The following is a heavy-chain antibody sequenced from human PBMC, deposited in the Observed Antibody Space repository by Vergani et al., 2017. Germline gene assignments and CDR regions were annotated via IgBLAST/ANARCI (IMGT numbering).Heavy chain of an antibody. V-gene: IGHV3-15*01. D-gene: IGHD4-17*01. J-gene: IGHJ4*02. Sequence: EVQLVESGGGLVKPGGSLRLSCAASGFTFSNAWMSWVRQAPGKGLEWVGRIKSKTDGGTTDYAEPVKGRFTIARDDSKNTLYLRMNSLKTEDTAVYYCTTLPHDYGDPYYFDYWGQGTLVTVSS. CDR3: TTLPHDYGDPYYFDY. CDR1: GFTFSNAW. CDR2: IKSKTDGGTT.